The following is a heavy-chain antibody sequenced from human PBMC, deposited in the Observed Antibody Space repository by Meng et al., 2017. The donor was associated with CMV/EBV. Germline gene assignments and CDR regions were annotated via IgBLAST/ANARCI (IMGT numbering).Heavy chain of an antibody. D-gene: IGHD2-2*01. CDR3: AREVIVVVPVNYYYYYGMDV. V-gene: IGHV3-7*01. CDR2: IKQDGSEK. CDR1: GFTSSSYW. Sequence: GGSLRLSCAASGFTSSSYWMSWVRQAPGKGLEWVANIKQDGSEKYYVDSVKGRFTISRDNAKNSLYLQMNSLRAEDTTVYYCAREVIVVVPVNYYYYYGMDVWGQGTTVTVSS. J-gene: IGHJ6*02.